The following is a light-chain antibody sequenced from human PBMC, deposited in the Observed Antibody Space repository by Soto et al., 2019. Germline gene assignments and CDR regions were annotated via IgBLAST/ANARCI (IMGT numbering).Light chain of an antibody. CDR3: SSYGGSNNLV. V-gene: IGLV2-8*01. J-gene: IGLJ2*01. Sequence: QSVLTQPPSASGSPGQSVTISCTGTSSDIGHYDYVSWYQHQPGKAPKLMIYEVSKWPSGVPDRFSGSKFGYTASLTVSGLQVEDEADYYCSSYGGSNNLVFGGGTQLTVL. CDR1: SSDIGHYDY. CDR2: EVS.